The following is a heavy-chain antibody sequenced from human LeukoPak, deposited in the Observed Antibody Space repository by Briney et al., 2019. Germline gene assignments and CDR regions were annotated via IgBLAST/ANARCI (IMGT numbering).Heavy chain of an antibody. V-gene: IGHV3-30-3*01. D-gene: IGHD5-18*01. CDR1: GFTFSSYA. J-gene: IGHJ4*02. Sequence: GALRLSCAASGFTFSSYAMHWVRQAPGKGLEWVAVISYDGSNKYYADSVKGRFTISRDNSKNTLYLQMNSLRAEDTAVYYCARLQLWSYHFDYWGQGTLVTVSS. CDR2: ISYDGSNK. CDR3: ARLQLWSYHFDY.